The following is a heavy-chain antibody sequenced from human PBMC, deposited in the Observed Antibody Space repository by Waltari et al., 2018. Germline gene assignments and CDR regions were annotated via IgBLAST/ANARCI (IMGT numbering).Heavy chain of an antibody. V-gene: IGHV4-59*11. J-gene: IGHJ5*02. CDR3: ARESAYYYGSENQNWFDP. Sequence: QVQLQESGPGLVKPSETLSLTCTVSGGSISSHYWSWIRQPPGKGLEWIGYIYYSGSTNYNPSLTSRVTISVDTSKNQFALKLSSVTAADTAVYYCARESAYYYGSENQNWFDPWGQGTLVTVSS. CDR2: IYYSGST. D-gene: IGHD3-10*01. CDR1: GGSISSHY.